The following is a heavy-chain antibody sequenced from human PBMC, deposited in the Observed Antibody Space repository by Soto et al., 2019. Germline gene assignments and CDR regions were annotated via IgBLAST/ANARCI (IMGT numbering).Heavy chain of an antibody. CDR2: ISSNGGTT. CDR1: GFTFSSYD. CDR3: VRRVSGNYDY. Sequence: EVQLAESGGGMVQPGGSLRLSCVASGFTFSSYDMYWVGQAPGKGLEYVSSISSNGGTTYYGNSVKGRFTISRDNSKNTLYLQMGILRAEDMAVYYCVRRVSGNYDYWGQGTLVTVSS. J-gene: IGHJ4*02. D-gene: IGHD1-7*01. V-gene: IGHV3-64*01.